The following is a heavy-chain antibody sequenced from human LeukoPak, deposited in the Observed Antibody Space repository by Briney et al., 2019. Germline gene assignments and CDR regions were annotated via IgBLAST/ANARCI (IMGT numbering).Heavy chain of an antibody. CDR1: GGSISSSNW. Sequence: SETLSLTCAVSGGSISSSNWWSWVGQPPGKGLEWIGEIYHSGSTNYNPSLKSRVTISVDTSKNQFSLKLSSVTAADTAVYYCARGAIAGLDYWGQGTLVTVSS. CDR2: IYHSGST. CDR3: ARGAIAGLDY. V-gene: IGHV4-4*02. D-gene: IGHD6-13*01. J-gene: IGHJ4*02.